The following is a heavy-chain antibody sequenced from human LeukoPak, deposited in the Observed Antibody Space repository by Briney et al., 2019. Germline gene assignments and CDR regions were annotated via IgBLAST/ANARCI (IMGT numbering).Heavy chain of an antibody. CDR3: ARDLEGATVEYYFDY. CDR2: IWYDGSNK. D-gene: IGHD1-26*01. J-gene: IGHJ4*02. Sequence: GRSLRLSCAASAFTFSSYGMHWVRQAPGKGLEWVAVIWYDGSNKYYADSVKGRFTISRDNSKNTLYLQMNSLRAEDTAVYYCARDLEGATVEYYFDYWGQGTLVTVSS. V-gene: IGHV3-33*08. CDR1: AFTFSSYG.